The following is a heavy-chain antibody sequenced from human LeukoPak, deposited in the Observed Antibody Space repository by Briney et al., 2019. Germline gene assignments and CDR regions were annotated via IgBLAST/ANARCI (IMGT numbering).Heavy chain of an antibody. CDR2: IYYSGST. CDR3: ARDCLDDYGDRNDAFDI. Sequence: PSETLSLTCAVSGGSISSYYWSWIRQPPGKGLEWIGYIYYSGSTNYNPSLKSRVTISVDTSKNQFSLKLSSVTAADTAVYYCARDCLDDYGDRNDAFDIWGQGTMVTVSS. D-gene: IGHD4-17*01. J-gene: IGHJ3*02. V-gene: IGHV4-59*01. CDR1: GGSISSYY.